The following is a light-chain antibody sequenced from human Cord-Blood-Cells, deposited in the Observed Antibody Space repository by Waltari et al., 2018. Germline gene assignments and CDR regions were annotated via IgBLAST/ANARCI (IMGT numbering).Light chain of an antibody. CDR1: ISDVGGYNY. V-gene: IGLV2-11*01. CDR2: DVS. J-gene: IGLJ3*02. Sequence: QSALTQPRSVSGSPGQSVTISCTGTISDVGGYNYVSWYQQHPRKSPKLMIYDVSKRPSGVPDRFSGSKSRNTASLTISGLQAEDEADYYCCSYAGSYTWVFGGGTKLTVL. CDR3: CSYAGSYTWV.